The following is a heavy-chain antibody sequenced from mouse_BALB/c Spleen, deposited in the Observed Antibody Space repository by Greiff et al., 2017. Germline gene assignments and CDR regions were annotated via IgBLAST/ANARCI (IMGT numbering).Heavy chain of an antibody. CDR1: GFTFTDYY. Sequence: EVMLVESGGGLVQPGGSLRLSCATSGFTFTDYYMSWVRQPPGKALEWLGFIRNKANGYTTEYSASVKGRFTISRDNSQSILYLQMKTLEAEDSATDYCAGAYCARGFAYWGQGTLVTVSA. J-gene: IGHJ3*01. CDR3: AGAYCARGFAY. CDR2: IRNKANGYTT. D-gene: IGHD1-1*01. V-gene: IGHV7-3*02.